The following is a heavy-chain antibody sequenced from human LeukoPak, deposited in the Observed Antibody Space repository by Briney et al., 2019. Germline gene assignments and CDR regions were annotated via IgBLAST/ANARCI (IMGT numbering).Heavy chain of an antibody. Sequence: PGGSLRLSCAASGFTFSCCWMHWVRQAPGKGLVWVSRINTDGSDTNYADSVKGRFTISRDNAKNTLYLQMNSLRAEDTAVYYCARGLSGDYSYGYSDYWGQGTLVTVSS. V-gene: IGHV3-74*01. CDR2: INTDGSDT. D-gene: IGHD5-18*01. J-gene: IGHJ4*02. CDR1: GFTFSCCW. CDR3: ARGLSGDYSYGYSDY.